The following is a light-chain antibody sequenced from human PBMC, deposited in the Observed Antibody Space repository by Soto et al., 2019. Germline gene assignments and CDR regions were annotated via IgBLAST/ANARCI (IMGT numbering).Light chain of an antibody. J-gene: IGLJ1*01. CDR1: SSDVGGYNY. CDR3: CSYAGSDV. V-gene: IGLV2-11*01. Sequence: QSVLTQPRSVSGSPGQSVTISCTGTSSDVGGYNYASWYQQHPGKAPKLIIYDVSERPSGVPDRFSGSKSGNTASLTISGLQAEDEADYYCCSYAGSDVFGTGTKLTVL. CDR2: DVS.